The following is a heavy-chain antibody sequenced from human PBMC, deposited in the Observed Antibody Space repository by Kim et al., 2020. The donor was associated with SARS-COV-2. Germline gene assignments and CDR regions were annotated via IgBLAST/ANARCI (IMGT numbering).Heavy chain of an antibody. V-gene: IGHV3-30*01. J-gene: IGHJ6*02. CDR3: ARFRGAARPWSDYYYGMDV. Sequence: GRFTISRDNSKNTLYLQMNSLRAEDTAVYYCARFRGAARPWSDYYYGMDVWGQGTTVTVSS. D-gene: IGHD6-6*01.